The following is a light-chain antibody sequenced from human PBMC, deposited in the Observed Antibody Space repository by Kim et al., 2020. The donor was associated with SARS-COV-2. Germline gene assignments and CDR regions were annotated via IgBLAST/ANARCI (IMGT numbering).Light chain of an antibody. Sequence: EIVLTQSPATLSLSPGERATLSCRASQSISSSLAWYQQQPGQAPRLLIYNASNRATGIPVRFSGSGSGTDFTLTISSLEPEDFAVYYCQQRKNWPGTFGQGTKVDIK. CDR1: QSISSS. CDR3: QQRKNWPGT. CDR2: NAS. V-gene: IGKV3-11*01. J-gene: IGKJ1*01.